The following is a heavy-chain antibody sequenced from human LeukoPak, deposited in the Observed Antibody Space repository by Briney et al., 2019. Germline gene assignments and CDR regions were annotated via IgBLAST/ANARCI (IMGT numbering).Heavy chain of an antibody. CDR2: ISGSGGGT. CDR1: GFTFSSYA. CDR3: AKAEGITMIVVVITPFDD. V-gene: IGHV3-23*01. D-gene: IGHD3-22*01. J-gene: IGHJ4*02. Sequence: GGSLRLSCAASGFTFSSYAMSWVRQAPGKGLEWVSAISGSGGGTYYADSVKGRFTISRDNSKNTLYLQMNSLRAEDTAVYYCAKAEGITMIVVVITPFDDWGQGTLVTVSS.